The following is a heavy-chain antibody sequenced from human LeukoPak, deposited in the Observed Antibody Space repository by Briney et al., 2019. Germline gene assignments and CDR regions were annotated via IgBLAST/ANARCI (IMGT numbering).Heavy chain of an antibody. CDR3: ARLLAARTFNI. D-gene: IGHD3-10*01. V-gene: IGHV4-59*12. Sequence: SETLSLTCTVSGGSISSYYWSWIRQPPGKGLEWIGYIYYSGSTNYNPSLKSRVTMSVDTSKNQFSLKLSSVTAADTAVYYCARLLAARTFNIWGQGTMVTVS. CDR1: GGSISSYY. CDR2: IYYSGST. J-gene: IGHJ3*02.